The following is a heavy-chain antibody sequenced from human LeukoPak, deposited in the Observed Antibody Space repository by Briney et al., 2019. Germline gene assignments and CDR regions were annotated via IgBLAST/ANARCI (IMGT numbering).Heavy chain of an antibody. CDR3: ARTPSGYSSGWYFDI. V-gene: IGHV4-30-4*01. J-gene: IGHJ3*02. CDR2: IYYSGGT. D-gene: IGHD6-19*01. CDR1: GGSISSGDYY. Sequence: PSQTLSLTCTVSGGSISSGDYYWSWIRQPPGKGLEWIGYIYYSGGTYYNPSLKSRVTISVDTSKNQFSLKLSSVTAADTAVYYCARTPSGYSSGWYFDIWGQGTMVTVSS.